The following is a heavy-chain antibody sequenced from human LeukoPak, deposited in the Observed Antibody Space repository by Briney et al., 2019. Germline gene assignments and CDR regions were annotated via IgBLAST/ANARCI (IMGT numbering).Heavy chain of an antibody. CDR3: TRIFLTTNDY. Sequence: PGGSLKLSCAASGFTFSGCAMRWVRQASGKGREWVGRIRSKANNYATAYAASVKGRFTISRDDSKNTAYLQMNSLKTDDTAVYYCTRIFLTTNDYWGQGTLVTVSS. J-gene: IGHJ4*02. V-gene: IGHV3-73*01. CDR2: IRSKANNYAT. D-gene: IGHD3-9*01. CDR1: GFTFSGCA.